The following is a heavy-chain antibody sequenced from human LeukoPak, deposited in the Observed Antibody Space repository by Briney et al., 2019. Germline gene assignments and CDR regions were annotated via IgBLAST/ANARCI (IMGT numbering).Heavy chain of an antibody. D-gene: IGHD6-13*01. Sequence: SVKVSCKASGGTFSSYAISWVRQAPGHGLEWMGGIIPIFGTANYAQKFQRRVTITTDESTSTAYMELSSLRSEDTAVYYCARDNACYSSSWCNWFDPWGQGTLVTVSS. CDR3: ARDNACYSSSWCNWFDP. CDR1: GGTFSSYA. J-gene: IGHJ5*02. V-gene: IGHV1-69*05. CDR2: IIPIFGTA.